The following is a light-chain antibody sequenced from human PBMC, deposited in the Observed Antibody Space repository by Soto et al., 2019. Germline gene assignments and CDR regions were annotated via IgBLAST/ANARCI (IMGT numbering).Light chain of an antibody. V-gene: IGKV3-20*01. CDR3: QQYGSSPGLFT. CDR1: QSVSSRY. J-gene: IGKJ3*01. Sequence: DIMLTQSPGILSLSPGESATLSCRASQSVSSRYLAWYQQKPGQAPRLLIYGASNRATGVPDRFSGSGSGTDFTLTIRRLEPEDFAVYYCQQYGSSPGLFTFGPGTKVDIK. CDR2: GAS.